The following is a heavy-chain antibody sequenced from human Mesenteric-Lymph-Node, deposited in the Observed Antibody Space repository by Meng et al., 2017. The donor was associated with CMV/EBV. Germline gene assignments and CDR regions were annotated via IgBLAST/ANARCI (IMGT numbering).Heavy chain of an antibody. CDR3: ARRGNYDSDYSEY. Sequence: QLQEPGPGPVKPSETRSLSCIVSGDSISNSTYYWTWIRQPPGKGLEWIGSVHHSGTTYYNPSLTGRLTISVDTSANLFSLRLTTVTAADTATYYCARRGNYDSDYSEYWGQGTLVTVSS. J-gene: IGHJ4*02. V-gene: IGHV4-39*01. CDR1: GDSISNSTYY. CDR2: VHHSGTT. D-gene: IGHD3-22*01.